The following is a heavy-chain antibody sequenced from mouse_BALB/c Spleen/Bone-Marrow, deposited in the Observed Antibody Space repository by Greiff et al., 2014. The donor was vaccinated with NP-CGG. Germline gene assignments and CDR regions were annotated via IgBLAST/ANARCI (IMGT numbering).Heavy chain of an antibody. J-gene: IGHJ4*01. CDR2: IWGDGST. CDR3: AKQDYYRYDYAMDY. Sequence: VQLQQSGTGLVAPSQSLSITCTVSGFSLTNYGVSWVRQPPGKGLEWLGVIWGDGSTNYHSALISRLSVSKDNSKSQVFLKLNSQQTDDTATYYCAKQDYYRYDYAMDYWGQGTSVTGSS. CDR1: GFSLTNYG. V-gene: IGHV2-3*01. D-gene: IGHD2-14*01.